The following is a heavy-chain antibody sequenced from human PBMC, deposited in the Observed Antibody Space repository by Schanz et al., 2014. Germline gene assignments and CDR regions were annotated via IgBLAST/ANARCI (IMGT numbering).Heavy chain of an antibody. CDR1: GGSISNSSYY. D-gene: IGHD6-13*01. Sequence: QLQLQESGPGLVKPSETLSLTCTVSGGSISNSSYYWGWIRQPPGKGLEWIGNINYSGSTYYNPSPRSGVPIPENAPKNQSSRKLPSVTAADTAVYHCARHSGSRWPGIFDFWGQGTLVTVSS. J-gene: IGHJ4*02. CDR2: INYSGST. V-gene: IGHV4-39*01. CDR3: ARHSGSRWPGIFDF.